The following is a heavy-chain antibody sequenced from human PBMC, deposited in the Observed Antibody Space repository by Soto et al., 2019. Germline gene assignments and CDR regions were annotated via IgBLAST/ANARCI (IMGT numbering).Heavy chain of an antibody. V-gene: IGHV3-30-3*01. CDR1: GFTFSSYA. J-gene: IGHJ3*02. CDR3: AREGAPVLRFLGVAFDI. D-gene: IGHD3-3*01. Sequence: GGSLRLSCAASGFTFSSYAMHWVRQAPGKGLEWVAVISYDGSNKYYADSVKGRFTISRDNSKNTLYLQMNSLRAEDTAVYYYAREGAPVLRFLGVAFDIWGQGTMVTVSS. CDR2: ISYDGSNK.